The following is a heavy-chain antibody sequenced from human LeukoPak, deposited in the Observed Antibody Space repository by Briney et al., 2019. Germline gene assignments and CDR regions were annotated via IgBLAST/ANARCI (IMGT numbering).Heavy chain of an antibody. Sequence: GASVKVSCTVSGYTLTELSMHWVRQAPGKGLEWMGGFDPEDGETIYAQKFQGRVTMTEDTSTDTAYMELSSLRSEDTAVYYCATPYDSSGYYWSDAFDIWGQGTMVTVSS. J-gene: IGHJ3*02. D-gene: IGHD3-22*01. V-gene: IGHV1-24*01. CDR2: FDPEDGET. CDR3: ATPYDSSGYYWSDAFDI. CDR1: GYTLTELS.